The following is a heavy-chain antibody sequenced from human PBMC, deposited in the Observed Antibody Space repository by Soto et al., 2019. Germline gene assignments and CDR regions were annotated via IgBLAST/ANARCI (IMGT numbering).Heavy chain of an antibody. J-gene: IGHJ6*03. CDR1: GFTFSNYW. CDR3: XRGGRGYYYMDV. V-gene: IGHV3-74*01. Sequence: EVQLVESGGGLVQPGGSLRLSCEASGFTFSNYWIHWVRQAPGKGLVWLSRIKGDAXTTNYADSVMGRFTISRDNAKXXXXXXXXXXXXXXXXXXXXXRGGRGYYYMDVWGKGITVTVSS. CDR2: IKGDAXTT.